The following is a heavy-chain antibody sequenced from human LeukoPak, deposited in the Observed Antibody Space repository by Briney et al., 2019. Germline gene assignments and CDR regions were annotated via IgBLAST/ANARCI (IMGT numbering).Heavy chain of an antibody. CDR3: ARAGVGVTILDY. J-gene: IGHJ4*02. CDR1: GFTLSGSR. V-gene: IGHV3-7*01. CDR2: INPDGNEQ. D-gene: IGHD3-10*01. Sequence: SGRSLRLSCAASGFTLSGSRMTWVRQTPGKGPELVAHINPDGNEQFYIDPVKGRFSITRDNAANSVYLQMNSLRVEDTALYYCARAGVGVTILDYWGQGTLVTVSS.